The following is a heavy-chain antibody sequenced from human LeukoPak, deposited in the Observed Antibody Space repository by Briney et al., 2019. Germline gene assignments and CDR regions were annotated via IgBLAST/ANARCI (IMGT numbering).Heavy chain of an antibody. Sequence: GASVKVSCKASGGTFSSYAISWVRQAPGQGLEWMGGIIPIFGTANYAQKFQGRVTITTDESTSTAYMELSSLRSEDTAVYYCARDRHRGENWFDPWGQGTLVTVSS. J-gene: IGHJ5*02. CDR2: IIPIFGTA. CDR3: ARDRHRGENWFDP. CDR1: GGTFSSYA. D-gene: IGHD2-21*01. V-gene: IGHV1-69*05.